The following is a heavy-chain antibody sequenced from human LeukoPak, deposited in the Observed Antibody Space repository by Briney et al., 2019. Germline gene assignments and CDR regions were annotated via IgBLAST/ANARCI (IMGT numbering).Heavy chain of an antibody. CDR2: ISGSGGST. CDR1: GFTFSSYA. V-gene: IGHV3-23*01. D-gene: IGHD4-23*01. J-gene: IGHJ4*02. Sequence: GGPLRLSCAASGFTFSSYAMSWVRQAPGKGLEWVSAISGSGGSTYYADSVKGRFTISRDNSKNTLYLQMNSLRAEDTAVYYCAKEGRTTVVPSYYFDYWGQGTLVTVSS. CDR3: AKEGRTTVVPSYYFDY.